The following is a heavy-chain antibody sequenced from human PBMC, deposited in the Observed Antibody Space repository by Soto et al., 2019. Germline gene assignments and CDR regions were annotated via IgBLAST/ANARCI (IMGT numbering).Heavy chain of an antibody. Sequence: ASVKVSCKASGYTFTGYYMHWVRQAPGQGLEWMGWINPNSGGTNYPQKFQGRVTMTRDTSISTAYMELSRLRSDDTAVYYCARVPSGYCSGGSCYSNYYYGMDVWGQGTTVTVSS. D-gene: IGHD2-15*01. CDR1: GYTFTGYY. CDR3: ARVPSGYCSGGSCYSNYYYGMDV. J-gene: IGHJ6*02. CDR2: INPNSGGT. V-gene: IGHV1-2*02.